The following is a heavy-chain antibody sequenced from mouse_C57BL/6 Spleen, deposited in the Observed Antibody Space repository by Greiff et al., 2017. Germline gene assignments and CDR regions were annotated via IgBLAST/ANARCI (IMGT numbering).Heavy chain of an antibody. V-gene: IGHV14-2*01. J-gene: IGHJ3*01. CDR1: GFNIKDYY. CDR3: AREDSSGYLAY. CDR2: IDPEDGET. Sequence: VQLQQSGAELVKPGASVKLSCTASGFNIKDYYMHWVKQRTEQGLEWIGRIDPEDGETKYAPKFQGKATITADTSSNTANLQLSSLTSEDTSVYYCAREDSSGYLAYWGQGTLVTVSA. D-gene: IGHD3-2*02.